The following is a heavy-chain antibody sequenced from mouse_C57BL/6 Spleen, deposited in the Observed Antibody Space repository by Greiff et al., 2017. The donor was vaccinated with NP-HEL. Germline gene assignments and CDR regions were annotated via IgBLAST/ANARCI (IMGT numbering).Heavy chain of an antibody. D-gene: IGHD3-2*02. CDR1: GYTFTSYG. CDR3: ARGELRLQNYFDY. V-gene: IGHV1-81*01. CDR2: IYPRSGNT. J-gene: IGHJ2*01. Sequence: VMLVESGAELARPGASVKLSCKASGYTFTSYGISWVKQRTGQGLEWIGEIYPRSGNTYYNEKFKGKATLTADKSSSTAYMELRSLTSEDSAVYFCARGELRLQNYFDYWGQGTTLTVSS.